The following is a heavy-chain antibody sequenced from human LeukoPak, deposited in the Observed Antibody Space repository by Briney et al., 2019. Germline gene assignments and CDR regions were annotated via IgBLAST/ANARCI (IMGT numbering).Heavy chain of an antibody. CDR3: ARLFYYNPWD. V-gene: IGHV3-48*01. CDR1: GFTFSSYS. Sequence: GGSLRLSCAASGFTFSSYSMNWVRQAPGKGLEWVSYISSSSSAIYYADSVKGRFTISRDNSKNTLYLQMNNLRAEDTAVYYCARLFYYNPWDWGQGTLVTVSS. D-gene: IGHD1-26*01. CDR2: ISSSSSAI. J-gene: IGHJ1*01.